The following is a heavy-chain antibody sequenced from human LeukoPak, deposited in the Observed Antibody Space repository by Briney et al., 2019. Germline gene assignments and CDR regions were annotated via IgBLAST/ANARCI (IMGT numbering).Heavy chain of an antibody. Sequence: GGSLRLSCAASGFTFSSYGMHWVRQAPGKGLEWVAVISYDGSNKYYADSVKGRFTISRDNAKNSLYLQMNSLRAEDTAVYYCARMGYSYGFSVGVWGKGTTVTISS. CDR2: ISYDGSNK. J-gene: IGHJ6*04. CDR1: GFTFSSYG. V-gene: IGHV3-30*03. D-gene: IGHD5-18*01. CDR3: ARMGYSYGFSVGV.